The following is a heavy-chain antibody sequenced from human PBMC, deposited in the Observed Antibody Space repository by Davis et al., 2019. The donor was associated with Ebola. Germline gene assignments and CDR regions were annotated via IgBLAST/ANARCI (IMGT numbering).Heavy chain of an antibody. Sequence: PSETLSLTCADSGGSLSNYHWTWIRQAPGKGLEWIGHISYDGKTNYNPSLDSRLTISVDTSNNHFSLSLRSVTAADTAVYYCTRSQLEWFLTPSSAYWGPGTLVTVSS. CDR1: GGSLSNYH. CDR3: TRSQLEWFLTPSSAY. J-gene: IGHJ4*02. CDR2: ISYDGKT. D-gene: IGHD3-3*01. V-gene: IGHV4-59*08.